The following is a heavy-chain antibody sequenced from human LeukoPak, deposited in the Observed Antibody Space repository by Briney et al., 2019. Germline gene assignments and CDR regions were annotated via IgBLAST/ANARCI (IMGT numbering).Heavy chain of an antibody. J-gene: IGHJ4*02. CDR2: ISGSGGST. V-gene: IGHV3-23*01. D-gene: IGHD1-26*01. Sequence: PGGSLRLSCAASGFTFSSYAMSWVRQAPGKGLEWVSAISGSGGSTYYADSVKGRFTIPRDNSKNTLYLQMNSLRAEDTAVYYCAKEGIRTRELLFQGYFDYWGQGTLVTVSS. CDR1: GFTFSSYA. CDR3: AKEGIRTRELLFQGYFDY.